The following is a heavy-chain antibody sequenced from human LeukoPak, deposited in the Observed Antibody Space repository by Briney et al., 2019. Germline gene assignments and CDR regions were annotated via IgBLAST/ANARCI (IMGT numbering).Heavy chain of an antibody. CDR3: ARHRRGGSGAFDI. CDR1: GGSISSSNW. CDR2: IYHSGST. V-gene: IGHV4-4*02. J-gene: IGHJ3*02. Sequence: SETLSLTCAVSGGSISSSNWWSWVRQPPGKGLEWIGEIYHSGSTNYNPSLKSRVTMSVDKSKNQFSLKLSSVTAADTAVYYCARHRRGGSGAFDIWGQGTMVTVSS. D-gene: IGHD3-10*01.